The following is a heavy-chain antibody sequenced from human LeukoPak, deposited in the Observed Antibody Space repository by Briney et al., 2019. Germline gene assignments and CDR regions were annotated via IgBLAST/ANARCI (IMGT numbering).Heavy chain of an antibody. CDR1: GFTVSSNY. D-gene: IGHD6-13*01. J-gene: IGHJ4*02. V-gene: IGHV3-66*01. Sequence: PGGSLRLSCAASGFTVSSNYMSWVRQAPGKGLEWVSVIYSGGSTYYADSVKGRFTISRDNSKNTLYLQMNSLRAEDTAVYYCARTTYSSSWTGGYWGQGTLVTVSS. CDR3: ARTTYSSSWTGGY. CDR2: IYSGGST.